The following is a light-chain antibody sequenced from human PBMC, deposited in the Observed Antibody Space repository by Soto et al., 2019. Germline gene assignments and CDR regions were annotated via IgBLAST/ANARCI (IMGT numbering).Light chain of an antibody. V-gene: IGKV3-20*01. J-gene: IGKJ1*01. CDR2: DAS. Sequence: VMTQAPAPLSGSQGESAPLSGRASQSVSSNLAWYQQKPGQAPRLLIYDASSRATGIPDRFSGSGSGTDFTLTISRLEPEEFAVYYCQQYGSSPCTFGQGPKV. CDR1: QSVSSN. CDR3: QQYGSSPCT.